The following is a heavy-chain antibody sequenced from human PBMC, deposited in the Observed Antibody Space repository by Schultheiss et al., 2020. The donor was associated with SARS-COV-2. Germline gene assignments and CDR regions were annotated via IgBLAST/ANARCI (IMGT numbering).Heavy chain of an antibody. D-gene: IGHD3-10*01. CDR2: ISGSGGST. V-gene: IGHV3-23*01. Sequence: GGSLRLSCAASGFTFSSYGMHWVRQAPGKGLEYVSAISGSGGSTYYADSVKGRFTISRDNSKNTLYLQMNSLRAEDTAVYYCAKDVLIGGYAFDIWGQGTMVTVSS. CDR3: AKDVLIGGYAFDI. J-gene: IGHJ3*02. CDR1: GFTFSSYG.